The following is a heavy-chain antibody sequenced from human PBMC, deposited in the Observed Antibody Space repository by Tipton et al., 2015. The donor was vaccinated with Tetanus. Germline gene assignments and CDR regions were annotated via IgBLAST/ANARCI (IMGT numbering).Heavy chain of an antibody. Sequence: GLVKPSQTLSLTCTVSGGSLSRGGYYWTWIRPHPGKGLEWIGDIYFRGSTYYHPSLKSRVTISVDTSKNQFSLRLNSVTAADTAVYYCARDQARGARGWNYLDCWGQGTLVTVSS. J-gene: IGHJ4*02. CDR3: ARDQARGARGWNYLDC. D-gene: IGHD6-6*01. CDR2: IYFRGST. V-gene: IGHV4-31*03. CDR1: GGSLSRGGYY.